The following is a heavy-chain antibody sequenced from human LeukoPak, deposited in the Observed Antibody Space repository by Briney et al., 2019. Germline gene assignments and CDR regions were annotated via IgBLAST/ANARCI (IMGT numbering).Heavy chain of an antibody. CDR2: ISAYNGNT. D-gene: IGHD3-10*01. J-gene: IGHJ6*02. CDR1: GYTFTSYG. CDR3: ARDSLWFGEDGYGMDV. Sequence: ASVTVSCKASGYTFTSYGISWVRQAPGQGLEWMGWISAYNGNTNYAQKLQGRVTMTTDTSTSTAYMELRSLRSDDTAVYYCARDSLWFGEDGYGMDVWGQGTTVTVSS. V-gene: IGHV1-18*01.